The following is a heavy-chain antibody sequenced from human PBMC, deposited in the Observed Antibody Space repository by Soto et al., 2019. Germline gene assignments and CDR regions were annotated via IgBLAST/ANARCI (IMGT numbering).Heavy chain of an antibody. J-gene: IGHJ4*02. V-gene: IGHV4-31*03. Sequence: QVQLQESGPGLVKPSQTLSLTCTVSGGSISSGGYYWSWIRQHPGKGLEWIGYIYYSGSTYYNPSLKRRVTISVDTSKNQFSLKLSSVTAADTAVYYCARDSSRFLEWDEKTGWYYFDYWGQGTLVTVSS. CDR2: IYYSGST. CDR3: ARDSSRFLEWDEKTGWYYFDY. D-gene: IGHD3-3*01. CDR1: GGSISSGGYY.